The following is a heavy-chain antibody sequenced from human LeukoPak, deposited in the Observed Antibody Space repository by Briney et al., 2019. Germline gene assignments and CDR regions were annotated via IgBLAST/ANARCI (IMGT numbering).Heavy chain of an antibody. CDR2: INSDGSTT. V-gene: IGHV3-74*01. Sequence: GGSLRLSCAASGFTFSGYWMHWVRQAPGKGLVWVSRINSDGSTTTYADPVKGRFTISRDNAKNTLYLEMNSLRAEDTAVYYCARRSSGSSPYYFDYWGQGTLVTVSS. D-gene: IGHD1-26*01. CDR3: ARRSSGSSPYYFDY. CDR1: GFTFSGYW. J-gene: IGHJ4*02.